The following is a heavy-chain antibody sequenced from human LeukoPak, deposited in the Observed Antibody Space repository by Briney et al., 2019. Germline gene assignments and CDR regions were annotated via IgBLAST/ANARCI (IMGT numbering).Heavy chain of an antibody. CDR1: GFTVSSNY. V-gene: IGHV3-53*01. J-gene: IGHJ4*02. CDR2: YSGGST. Sequence: PGGSLRLSCAASGFTVSSNYMNWVRQAPGKGLEWVSIYSGGSTYYADSVKGRFTTSRDNSKNTLYLQMNNLRAEDAAVYYCARGSGYLDYWGQGTLVTVSS. CDR3: ARGSGYLDY. D-gene: IGHD3-3*01.